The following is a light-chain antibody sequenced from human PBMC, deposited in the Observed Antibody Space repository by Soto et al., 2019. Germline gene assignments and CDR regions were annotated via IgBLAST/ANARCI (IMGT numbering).Light chain of an antibody. CDR1: SSDVGSYDH. V-gene: IGLV2-14*01. J-gene: IGLJ1*01. CDR3: SSYTDINTRACV. Sequence: QSVLTQPASVSGSPGQSITISCSGTSSDVGSYDHVAWYQQFPGKTPKLMIYEVSNRPSGVSSRFSGSKSGNTASLTISGLQAEDEAEYYCSSYTDINTRACVFGTGTKVTVL. CDR2: EVS.